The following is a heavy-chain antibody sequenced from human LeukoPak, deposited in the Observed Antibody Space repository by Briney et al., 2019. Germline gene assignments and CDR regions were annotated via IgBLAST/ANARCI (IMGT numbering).Heavy chain of an antibody. Sequence: PSETLSLTCTVSGGSIGRDYWSWIRQPPGKGLEWIGYIYYSGSTNYNTSPKSRVTISVDTSKNQFSLKLRSVTAADTAVYYCASVRRGYSYGPHDYWGQGTLVTVSS. CDR3: ASVRRGYSYGPHDY. V-gene: IGHV4-59*01. CDR1: GGSIGRDY. CDR2: IYYSGST. D-gene: IGHD5-18*01. J-gene: IGHJ4*02.